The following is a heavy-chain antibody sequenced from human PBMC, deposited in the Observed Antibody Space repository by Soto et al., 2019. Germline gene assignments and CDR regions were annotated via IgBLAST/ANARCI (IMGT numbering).Heavy chain of an antibody. V-gene: IGHV1-46*01. CDR1: GYIFSNFY. J-gene: IGHJ4*02. CDR2: INPNTGGT. Sequence: QVSLVQSGAVVKKPGASVNVSCKAFGYIFSNFYIHWVRQAPGQGLEWMGIINPNTGGTSYPQKFQGRVTLTRDTSTSTVHMEMSSLTSEDTAVYYCARDKFYGDNSFDFWGQGTLVTVSS. D-gene: IGHD4-17*01. CDR3: ARDKFYGDNSFDF.